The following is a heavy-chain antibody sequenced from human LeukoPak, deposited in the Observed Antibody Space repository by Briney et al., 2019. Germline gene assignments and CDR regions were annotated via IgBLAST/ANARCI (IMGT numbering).Heavy chain of an antibody. CDR2: IYYSGST. Sequence: PSETLSLTCTVSGGSISSYYWSWLRQPPGKGLEWIGYIYYSGSTNYNPSLKSRVTISVDTSKNQFSLKLSSVTAADTAVYYCARDSSGWSPGPFDYWGQGTLVTVSS. V-gene: IGHV4-59*01. CDR1: GGSISSYY. CDR3: ARDSSGWSPGPFDY. J-gene: IGHJ4*02. D-gene: IGHD6-19*01.